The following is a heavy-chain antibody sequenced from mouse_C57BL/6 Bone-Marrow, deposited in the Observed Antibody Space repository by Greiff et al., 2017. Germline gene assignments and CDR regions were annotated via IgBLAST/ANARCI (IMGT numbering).Heavy chain of an antibody. V-gene: IGHV1-55*01. CDR2: IYPGSGST. D-gene: IGHD2-3*01. CDR1: GYTFTSYW. J-gene: IGHJ4*01. Sequence: QVQLQQPGAELVKPGASVKMSCKASGYTFTSYWITWVKQRPGQGLEWIGDIYPGSGSTNYNEKFKSKATLTVDTSSSTAYMQRSSLTSEDSAVYYCARWLLRDYAMDYWGQGTSVTVSS. CDR3: ARWLLRDYAMDY.